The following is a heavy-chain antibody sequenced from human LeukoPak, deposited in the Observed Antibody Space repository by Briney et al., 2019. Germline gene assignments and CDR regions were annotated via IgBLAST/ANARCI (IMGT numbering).Heavy chain of an antibody. D-gene: IGHD3-10*01. CDR3: ARGITMVRGVSY. V-gene: IGHV4-39*01. J-gene: IGHJ4*02. Sequence: PSETLSLTCTVSGGSISSSSYYWGWIRQPPGKGLEWIGSIYYSGSTYYNPSLKSRVTISVDTSKNQFSLKPSSVTAADTAVYYCARGITMVRGVSYWGQGTLVTVSS. CDR2: IYYSGST. CDR1: GGSISSSSYY.